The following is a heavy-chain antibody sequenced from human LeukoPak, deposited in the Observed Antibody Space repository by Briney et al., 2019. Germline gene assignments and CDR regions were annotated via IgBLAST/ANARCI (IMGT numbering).Heavy chain of an antibody. J-gene: IGHJ4*02. D-gene: IGHD4-23*01. CDR3: ARRTPSRGGYIDY. V-gene: IGHV4-61*05. CDR1: GGSISSSSYY. Sequence: PSETLSLTCTVSGGSISSSSYYWGWIRQPPGKGLEWIGYIYTSGSTNYNPSLKSRVTISVDTSKNQFSLKLSSVTAADTAVYYCARRTPSRGGYIDYWGQGTLVTVSS. CDR2: IYTSGST.